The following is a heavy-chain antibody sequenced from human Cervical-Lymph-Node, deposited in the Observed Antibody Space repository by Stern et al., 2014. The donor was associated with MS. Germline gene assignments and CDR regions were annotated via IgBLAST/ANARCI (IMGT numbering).Heavy chain of an antibody. Sequence: EVQLVESGGGLVQPGGSLKLSCAASGFTFSGSAVHWVRQASGQGLEWIGLIMCKAYNYATAFAVSVKGRCTTSRDDSKNTAYLQMNSLKTEDTAVYYCAHRVGTTSYWGQGTLVTVSS. D-gene: IGHD1-26*01. CDR2: IMCKAYNYAT. CDR3: AHRVGTTSY. J-gene: IGHJ4*02. CDR1: GFTFSGSA. V-gene: IGHV3-73*01.